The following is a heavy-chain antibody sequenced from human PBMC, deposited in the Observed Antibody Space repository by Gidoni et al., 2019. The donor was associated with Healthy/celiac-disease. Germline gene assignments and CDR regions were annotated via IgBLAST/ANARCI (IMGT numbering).Heavy chain of an antibody. D-gene: IGHD6-13*01. CDR2: IWYDGSNK. J-gene: IGHJ4*02. CDR3: ARDPGASSWYYFDY. Sequence: QVQLVESGGDVVQPGRSLRLSCAASGFTFSSYGMHWVRQAPGKGLEWVAVIWYDGSNKYYADAVKGRFTISRDNSKNTLYLQMNSLRAEDTAVYYCARDPGASSWYYFDYWGQGTLVTVSS. CDR1: GFTFSSYG. V-gene: IGHV3-33*01.